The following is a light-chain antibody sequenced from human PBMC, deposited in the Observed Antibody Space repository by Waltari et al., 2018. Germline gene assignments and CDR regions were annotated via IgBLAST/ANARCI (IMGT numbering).Light chain of an antibody. CDR2: KDI. CDR3: QSADSSGTYHVV. Sequence: SYELTQPPSVSVSPGQTARHTCSGDALPKQNAYWYQQKPGQAPVLVKYKDIERPSGIPERFSGSSSGTTVTLTISGVQAEDEADYYCQSADSSGTYHVVFGGGTKLTVL. CDR1: ALPKQN. V-gene: IGLV3-25*03. J-gene: IGLJ2*01.